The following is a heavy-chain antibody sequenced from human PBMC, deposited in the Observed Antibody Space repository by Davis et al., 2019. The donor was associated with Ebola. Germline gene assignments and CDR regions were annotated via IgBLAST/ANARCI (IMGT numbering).Heavy chain of an antibody. CDR2: ISGSGGST. Sequence: GESLKISCAASGFTFSSYAMSWVRQAPGKGLEWVSAISGSGGSTYYADSVKGRFTISRDNSKNTLYLQMNSLRDEDTAVYYCARDRSMIVVGNLDYWGQGTLVTVSS. CDR1: GFTFSSYA. V-gene: IGHV3-23*01. D-gene: IGHD3-22*01. CDR3: ARDRSMIVVGNLDY. J-gene: IGHJ4*02.